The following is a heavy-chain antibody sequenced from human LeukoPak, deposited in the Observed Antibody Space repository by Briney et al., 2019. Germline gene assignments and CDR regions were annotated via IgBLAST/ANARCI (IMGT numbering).Heavy chain of an antibody. CDR3: VRWDKSFYCSSTSCPDY. D-gene: IGHD2-2*01. CDR1: GFTFSSYS. V-gene: IGHV3-48*01. J-gene: IGHJ4*02. Sequence: GGSLRLSCAASGFTFSSYSMNWVRQAPGKGLEWVSYISSSSSTIYYADSVKGRFTISRDNAKNSLYLQMNSLRAEDTAVYYCVRWDKSFYCSSTSCPDYWGQGTLVTVSS. CDR2: ISSSSSTI.